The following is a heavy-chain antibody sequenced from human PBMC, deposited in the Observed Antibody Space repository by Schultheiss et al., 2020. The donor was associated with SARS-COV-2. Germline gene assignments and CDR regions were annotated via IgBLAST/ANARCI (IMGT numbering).Heavy chain of an antibody. CDR1: GGSVSSGDYY. J-gene: IGHJ6*02. Sequence: SETLSLTCTVSGGSVSSGDYYWSWIRQPPGKGLEWIGYIYYSGSTNYNPSLKSRVTISVDRSKNQFSLKLSSVTAADTAVYYCARERWELVVADYKYYGTDVWGQGTAVTVSS. V-gene: IGHV4-61*08. D-gene: IGHD1-26*01. CDR2: IYYSGST. CDR3: ARERWELVVADYKYYGTDV.